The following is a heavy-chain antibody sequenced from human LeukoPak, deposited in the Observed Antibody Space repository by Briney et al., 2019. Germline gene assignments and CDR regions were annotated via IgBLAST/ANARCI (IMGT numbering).Heavy chain of an antibody. D-gene: IGHD3-10*01. Sequence: SETLSLTCAVYGGSFSGYYWSWIRQPPGKGLEWIGEINHSGSTNYNPSLKSRVTISVDTSKNQFSLKLSSVTAADTAVYYCARGLLLWFGELLSPLYYFDYWGQGTLVTVSS. V-gene: IGHV4-34*01. CDR2: INHSGST. CDR1: GGSFSGYY. CDR3: ARGLLLWFGELLSPLYYFDY. J-gene: IGHJ4*02.